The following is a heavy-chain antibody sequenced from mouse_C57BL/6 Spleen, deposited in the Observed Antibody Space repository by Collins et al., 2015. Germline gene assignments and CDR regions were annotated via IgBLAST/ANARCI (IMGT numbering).Heavy chain of an antibody. D-gene: IGHD2-14*01. J-gene: IGHJ3*01. CDR1: GFTFSDYY. Sequence: EVQLVESGGGLVKPGGSLKLSCAASGFTFSDYYMYWVRQTPEKRLEWVATISDGGSYTYYPDSVKGRFTISRDNAKNNLYLQMSSLKSEDTAMYYCARERGDHRYDGGRFAYWGQGTLVTVSA. CDR2: ISDGGSYT. V-gene: IGHV5-4*02. CDR3: ARERGDHRYDGGRFAY.